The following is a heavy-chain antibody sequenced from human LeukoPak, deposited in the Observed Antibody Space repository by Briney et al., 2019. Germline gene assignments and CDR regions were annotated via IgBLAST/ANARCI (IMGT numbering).Heavy chain of an antibody. CDR2: IWYDGNNK. J-gene: IGHJ3*02. D-gene: IGHD6-13*01. Sequence: GSLRLSCAASGFTFSSYGMHWVRQAPGKGLEWVAVIWYDGNNKYYADSVKGRFTISRDNSKNTLYLQMNSLRAEDTAVYYCARVRAAITVDAFDIWSQGTMVTVSS. V-gene: IGHV3-33*01. CDR1: GFTFSSYG. CDR3: ARVRAAITVDAFDI.